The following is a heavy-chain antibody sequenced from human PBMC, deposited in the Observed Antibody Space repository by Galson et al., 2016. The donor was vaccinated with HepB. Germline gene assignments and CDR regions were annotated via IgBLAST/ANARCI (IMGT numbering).Heavy chain of an antibody. CDR1: GGSVSTSNW. J-gene: IGHJ4*02. Sequence: SETLSLTCSVSGGSVSTSNWRSWVRQSPGKGLEWIGEVFYNGSRNTNPSLGSRVTLSVDRSKNQFFLKMTSVTAADTARSDCARDLYLLGDNFSHSFDSWGQGILVIGSS. CDR2: VFYNGSR. D-gene: IGHD1-1*01. V-gene: IGHV4-4*02. CDR3: ARDLYLLGDNFSHSFDS.